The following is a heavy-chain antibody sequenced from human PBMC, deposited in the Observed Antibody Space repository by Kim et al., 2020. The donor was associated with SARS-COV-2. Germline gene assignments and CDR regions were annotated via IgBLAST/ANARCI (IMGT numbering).Heavy chain of an antibody. J-gene: IGHJ4*02. D-gene: IGHD6-19*01. Sequence: AESVKGRLTTSRDNSKNTLYLQMNSLRAEDTAVYYCAKGRIAVAATSMNYWGQGTLVTVSA. CDR3: AKGRIAVAATSMNY. V-gene: IGHV3-30*02.